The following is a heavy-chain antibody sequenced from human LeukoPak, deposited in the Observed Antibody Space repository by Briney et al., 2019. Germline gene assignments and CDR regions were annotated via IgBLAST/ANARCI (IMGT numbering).Heavy chain of an antibody. Sequence: SETLSLTCTVSGGSISSYYWSWIRQPAGKGLEWIGRIYTSGSTNYNPSLKSRVTMSVGTSKNQFSLKLSSVTAADTAVYYCARDGCSSTSCFAMDAFDIWGQGTMVTVSS. CDR3: ARDGCSSTSCFAMDAFDI. D-gene: IGHD2-2*01. J-gene: IGHJ3*02. V-gene: IGHV4-4*07. CDR1: GGSISSYY. CDR2: IYTSGST.